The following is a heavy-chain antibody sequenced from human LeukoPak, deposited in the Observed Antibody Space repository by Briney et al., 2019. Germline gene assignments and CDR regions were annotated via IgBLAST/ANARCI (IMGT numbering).Heavy chain of an antibody. CDR2: IYYSGST. CDR3: AMTAGYCSSTSCLYAFDI. V-gene: IGHV4-59*01. D-gene: IGHD2-2*01. CDR1: GGSISIFY. J-gene: IGHJ3*02. Sequence: PSETLSLTCSVSGGSISIFYWSWIRQPPGKGLEWIGYIYYSGSTNYNPSLKSRVTISVDTSKNQFSLKLSSVTAADTAVYYCAMTAGYCSSTSCLYAFDIWGQGTMVTVSS.